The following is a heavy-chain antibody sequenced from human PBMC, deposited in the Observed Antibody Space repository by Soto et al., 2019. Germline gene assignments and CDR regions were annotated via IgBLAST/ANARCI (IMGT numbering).Heavy chain of an antibody. J-gene: IGHJ4*02. CDR3: ARHGDFWSGYYLY. CDR2: IYYSGST. CDR1: GGSISSYY. Sequence: SETLSLTCTVSGGSISSYYWSWIRQPPGKGLEWIGYIYYSGSTNYNPSLKSRVTISVDTSKNQFSLKLSSVTAADTAVYYCARHGDFWSGYYLYWGQGTLVTVSS. V-gene: IGHV4-59*08. D-gene: IGHD3-3*01.